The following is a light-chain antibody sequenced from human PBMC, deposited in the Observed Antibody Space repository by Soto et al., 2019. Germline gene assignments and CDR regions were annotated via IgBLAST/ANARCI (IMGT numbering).Light chain of an antibody. Sequence: QSVLTQPAPVSGSPGQSITISCTGTSSDIGAYNYDSWYQQHHPGEAPKLIIYDVSHRPPGVSNRFSGSKSGNTASLTISGLQTEDEADYYCSSYTSATTYVFGTGTKVTVL. CDR3: SSYTSATTYV. CDR2: DVS. J-gene: IGLJ1*01. CDR1: SSDIGAYNY. V-gene: IGLV2-14*03.